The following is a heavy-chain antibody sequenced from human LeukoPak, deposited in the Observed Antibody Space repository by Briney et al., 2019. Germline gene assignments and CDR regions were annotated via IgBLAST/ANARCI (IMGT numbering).Heavy chain of an antibody. J-gene: IGHJ4*02. Sequence: PGGSLRLSCAASGFTFSSYAMSWVRQAPGKGLEWVSAISGSGGSTYYADSVKGRFTISSDNSKNTLYLQMNSLSAEDTAVYYCAKATYSSSSASFDYWGQGTLVTVSS. D-gene: IGHD6-6*01. CDR3: AKATYSSSSASFDY. CDR2: ISGSGGST. CDR1: GFTFSSYA. V-gene: IGHV3-23*01.